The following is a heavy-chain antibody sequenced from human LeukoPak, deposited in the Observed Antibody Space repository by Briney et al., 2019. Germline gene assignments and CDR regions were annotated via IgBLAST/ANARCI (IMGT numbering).Heavy chain of an antibody. Sequence: PGGSLSLSCAASGFIFNNYGMHWFRQAPGKGLEWVAVISYDGSNKNYADSVKGRFTISRDSSKNTVYLQMNSLRVEDTAVYYCAKDWAPYCGGDCYFNYWGQGTLVTVSS. V-gene: IGHV3-30*18. CDR3: AKDWAPYCGGDCYFNY. D-gene: IGHD2-21*02. CDR1: GFIFNNYG. J-gene: IGHJ4*02. CDR2: ISYDGSNK.